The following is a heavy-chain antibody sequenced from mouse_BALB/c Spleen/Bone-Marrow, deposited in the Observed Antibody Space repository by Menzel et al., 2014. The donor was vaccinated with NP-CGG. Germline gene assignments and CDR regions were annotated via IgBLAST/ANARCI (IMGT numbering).Heavy chain of an antibody. CDR2: INTNGGNT. D-gene: IGHD1-1*02. CDR1: GFPFRNYY. CDR3: ARQRQWSSTSNC. V-gene: IGHV5-6-2*01. J-gene: IGHJ2*01. Sequence: EGNLVEYGGGLVMLGGSLKLSCAASGFPFRNYYMSWVRQTPEKRLELVAAINTNGGNTFYPGTAKGRFTIPRDNAKNALNRQMSGRKSEEAALYYCARQRQWSSTSNCSGQGSPRTV.